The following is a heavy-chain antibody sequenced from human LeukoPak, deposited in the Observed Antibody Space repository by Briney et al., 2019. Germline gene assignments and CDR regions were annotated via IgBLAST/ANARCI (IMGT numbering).Heavy chain of an antibody. D-gene: IGHD6-19*01. CDR2: IYYSGST. CDR1: GGSVTSSSYY. J-gene: IGHJ4*02. V-gene: IGHV4-61*01. Sequence: SSETLSLTCTVSGGSVTSSSYYWSWIRQPPGKGLEWIGYIYYSGSTNYNPSLKSRVTISVDTSKNQFSLKLSSVTAADTAVYYCARGLYRSGWYEFDYWGQGTLVTVSS. CDR3: ARGLYRSGWYEFDY.